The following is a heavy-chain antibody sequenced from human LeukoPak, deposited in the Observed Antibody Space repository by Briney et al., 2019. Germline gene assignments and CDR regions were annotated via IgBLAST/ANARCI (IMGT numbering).Heavy chain of an antibody. D-gene: IGHD1-26*01. Sequence: PGGSLRLSCAASGFTFSSYSMNWVRQAPGKGLEWVSSISSSSSYIYYADSVRGRFTISRDNAKNSLYLQMNSLRAEDTAVYYCASLYSGSYYGAFDIWGQGTMVTVSS. J-gene: IGHJ3*02. CDR2: ISSSSSYI. CDR3: ASLYSGSYYGAFDI. V-gene: IGHV3-21*01. CDR1: GFTFSSYS.